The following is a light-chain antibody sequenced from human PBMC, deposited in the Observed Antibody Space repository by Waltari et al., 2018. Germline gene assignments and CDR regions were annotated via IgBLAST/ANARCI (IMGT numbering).Light chain of an antibody. Sequence: QSVLTQPPSVSGAPGQRVTISCTGSNSNIGARHDVHWYQQVPGEAPRLLIYRDNNRPPGVPDRFSGSNSGTSASLAITGLQPEDEADYYCQSYDSSLSGVLFGGGTKLTVL. CDR1: NSNIGARHD. CDR2: RDN. J-gene: IGLJ3*02. V-gene: IGLV1-40*01. CDR3: QSYDSSLSGVL.